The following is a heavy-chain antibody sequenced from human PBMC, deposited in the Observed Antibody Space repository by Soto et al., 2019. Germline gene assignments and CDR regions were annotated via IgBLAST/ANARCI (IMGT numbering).Heavy chain of an antibody. CDR1: GFNFINAT. Sequence: QVQLVESGGGVVQPGRSLRLSCVVSGFNFINATMHWVRQAPGKGLEWVASITYDGGNKHYADSVKGRFTISRDNFKITLFLQLNSLRPEDTAVYYCASMGYLYYFYGLDFWGQGTTVTVSS. V-gene: IGHV3-30-3*01. D-gene: IGHD3-16*01. J-gene: IGHJ6*02. CDR2: ITYDGGNK. CDR3: ASMGYLYYFYGLDF.